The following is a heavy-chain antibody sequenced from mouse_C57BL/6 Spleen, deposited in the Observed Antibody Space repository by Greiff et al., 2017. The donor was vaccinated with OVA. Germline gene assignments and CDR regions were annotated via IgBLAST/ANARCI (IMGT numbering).Heavy chain of an antibody. V-gene: IGHV1-80*01. D-gene: IGHD1-1*02. CDR3: AREDYGPAWFAY. Sequence: ESGAELVKPGASVKISCKASGYAFSSYWMNWVKQRPGKGLEWIGQIYPGDGDTNYNGKFKGKATLTADKSSSTAYMQLSSLTSEDSAVYFCAREDYGPAWFAYWGQGTLVTVSA. J-gene: IGHJ3*01. CDR1: GYAFSSYW. CDR2: IYPGDGDT.